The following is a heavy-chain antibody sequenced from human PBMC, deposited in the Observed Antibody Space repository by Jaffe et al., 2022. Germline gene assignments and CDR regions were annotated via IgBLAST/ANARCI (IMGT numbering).Heavy chain of an antibody. CDR1: GYSFTSYW. Sequence: EVQLVQSGAEVKKPGESLKISCKGSGYSFTSYWIGWVRQMPGKGLEWMGIIYPGDSDTRYSPSFQGQVTISADKSISTAYLQWSSLKASDTAMYYCARLTRITIFGVVRRGYYFDYWGQGTLVTVSS. J-gene: IGHJ4*02. V-gene: IGHV5-51*03. CDR3: ARLTRITIFGVVRRGYYFDY. CDR2: IYPGDSDT. D-gene: IGHD3-3*01.